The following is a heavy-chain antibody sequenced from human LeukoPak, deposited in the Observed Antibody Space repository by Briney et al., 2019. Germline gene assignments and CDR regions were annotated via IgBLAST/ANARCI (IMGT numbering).Heavy chain of an antibody. CDR2: MNPNSGNT. CDR3: ARGWDIVVVPAAKHYYYYMDV. V-gene: IGHV1-8*01. Sequence: ASVKVSCKASRYTFTSYDINWVRQATGQGLEWMGWMNPNSGNTGYAQKFQGRVTMTRNTSISTAYMELSSLRSEDTAVYYCARGWDIVVVPAAKHYYYYMDVWGKGTTVTVSS. J-gene: IGHJ6*03. CDR1: RYTFTSYD. D-gene: IGHD2-2*01.